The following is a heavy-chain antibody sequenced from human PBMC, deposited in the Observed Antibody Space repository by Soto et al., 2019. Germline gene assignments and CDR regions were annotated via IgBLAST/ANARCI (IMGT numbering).Heavy chain of an antibody. CDR1: GFSLSTSGVG. D-gene: IGHD3-9*01. J-gene: IGHJ6*02. CDR2: IYWDDDK. Sequence: SGPTLVNPTQTLTLTCTFSGFSLSTSGVGVGWIRQPPGKALEWLALIYWDDDKRYSPSLKSRLTITKDTSKNQVVLTMTNMDPVDTATYYCARMPQLLTGSGMDVWGPGTTVTVSS. V-gene: IGHV2-5*02. CDR3: ARMPQLLTGSGMDV.